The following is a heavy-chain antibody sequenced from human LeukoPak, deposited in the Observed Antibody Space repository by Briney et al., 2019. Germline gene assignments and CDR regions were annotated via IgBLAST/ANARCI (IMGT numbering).Heavy chain of an antibody. CDR2: INPNSGGT. CDR1: GYTFTGYY. CDR3: ARGGSSGYYFDY. D-gene: IGHD3-22*01. Sequence: ASVKVSCKASGYTFTGYYMHWVRQAPGQGLEWMGWINPNSGGTNYAQKFQGRVTMTRDTSISTAYMELRSLRSDDTAVYYCARGGSSGYYFDYWGQGTLVTISS. J-gene: IGHJ4*02. V-gene: IGHV1-2*02.